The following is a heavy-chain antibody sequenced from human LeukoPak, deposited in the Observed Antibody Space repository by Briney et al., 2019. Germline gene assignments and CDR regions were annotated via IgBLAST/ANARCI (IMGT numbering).Heavy chain of an antibody. D-gene: IGHD4-17*01. Sequence: SGPALLKPTQTLTLTCTSSGFSLSTRGMRVSWIRQPPGKALEWLARIDWDDDKFYTTSLKTRLTISKDASKNQVVLTMTNMDPVDTATYYCARTNYGDYRNWFDPWGQGTLVTVSS. J-gene: IGHJ5*02. CDR1: GFSLSTRGMR. V-gene: IGHV2-70*04. CDR3: ARTNYGDYRNWFDP. CDR2: IDWDDDK.